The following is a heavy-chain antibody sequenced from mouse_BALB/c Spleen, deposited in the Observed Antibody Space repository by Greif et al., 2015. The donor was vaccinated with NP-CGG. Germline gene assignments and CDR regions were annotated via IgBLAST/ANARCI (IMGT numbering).Heavy chain of an antibody. V-gene: IGHV1-7*01. CDR1: GYTFTSYW. J-gene: IGHJ3*01. D-gene: IGHD2-10*02. CDR3: AKQYGNTAWFAY. Sequence: VQLQQSGAELAKPGASVKMSCKASGYTFTSYWMHWVKQRPGQGLEWIGYINPSTGYTEYNQKFKDKATLTADKSSSTAYMQLSSLTSEDSAVYYCAKQYGNTAWFAYWGQGTLVTVSA. CDR2: INPSTGYT.